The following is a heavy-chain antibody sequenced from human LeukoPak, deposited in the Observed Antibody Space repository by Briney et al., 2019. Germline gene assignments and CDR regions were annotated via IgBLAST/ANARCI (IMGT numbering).Heavy chain of an antibody. CDR2: ISSSGSTI. Sequence: GGSLRLSCAASGFTFTDYYMSWIRQAPGKGLEWLSYISSSGSTIYYADSVKGRFTISRDNAKNTLYLQMNSLRTEDTAVYYCARLSNGGNSPVDCWGQGTLVTVSS. V-gene: IGHV3-11*04. D-gene: IGHD4-23*01. CDR1: GFTFTDYY. J-gene: IGHJ4*02. CDR3: ARLSNGGNSPVDC.